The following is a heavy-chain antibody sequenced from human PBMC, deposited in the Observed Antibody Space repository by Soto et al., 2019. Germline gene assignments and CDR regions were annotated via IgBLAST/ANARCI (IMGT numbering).Heavy chain of an antibody. Sequence: QVQLVQSGAELKKPGASVNISCTASGFTFSDNLINWVRQVPGQGLEWMGWLNPDTGNTRYSETFQGRVTISRHPSPSIAYLELSGPENGATALYFCARDLKSVGPRANDAFGVGGQGTMITVSS. CDR3: ARDLKSVGPRANDAFGV. CDR2: LNPDTGNT. CDR1: GFTFSDNL. V-gene: IGHV1-3*01. J-gene: IGHJ3*01.